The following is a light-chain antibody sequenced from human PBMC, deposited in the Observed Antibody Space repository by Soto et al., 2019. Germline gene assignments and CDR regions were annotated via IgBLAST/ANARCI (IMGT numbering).Light chain of an antibody. Sequence: EIVLTQSPGTLSLSPGERATLSCRASQSFHCNCLAWYQQKPGQAPRLLIHGASSRATDFPDRFSVSGSGTDFTLTISRLETEDCAVYYRQQYGSSPWTVGQGPKVEIK. V-gene: IGKV3-20*01. J-gene: IGKJ1*01. CDR2: GAS. CDR3: QQYGSSPWT. CDR1: QSFHCNC.